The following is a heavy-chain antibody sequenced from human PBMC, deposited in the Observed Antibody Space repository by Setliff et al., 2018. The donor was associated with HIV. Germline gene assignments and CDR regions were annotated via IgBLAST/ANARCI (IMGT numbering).Heavy chain of an antibody. J-gene: IGHJ4*02. CDR2: VYYSGNT. Sequence: SETLSLTCTVSSASIISHYWSWIRQPPGKGLEWIGYVYYSGNTNYNPSLQSRVTISVDASRNQFYLKLSSVTAADTAVYYCARLHYDSRGYYHPYWGQGTLVTVSS. V-gene: IGHV4-59*11. D-gene: IGHD3-22*01. CDR3: ARLHYDSRGYYHPY. CDR1: SASIISHY.